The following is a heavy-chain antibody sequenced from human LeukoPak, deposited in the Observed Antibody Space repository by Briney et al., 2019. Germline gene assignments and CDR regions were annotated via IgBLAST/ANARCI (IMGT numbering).Heavy chain of an antibody. V-gene: IGHV3-23*01. Sequence: PGGSLRLSCAASGFTFSSYAMSWVRQAPGKGLEWVSAISGSGGSTYYADSVKGRFTISRDNSKNTLYPQMNSLRAEDTAVYYCANIYYDCSGYFPFDYWGQGTLVTVSS. CDR3: ANIYYDCSGYFPFDY. J-gene: IGHJ4*02. CDR1: GFTFSSYA. D-gene: IGHD3-22*01. CDR2: ISGSGGST.